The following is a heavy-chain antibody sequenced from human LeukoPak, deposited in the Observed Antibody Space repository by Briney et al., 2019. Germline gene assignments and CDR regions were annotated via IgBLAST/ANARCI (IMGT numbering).Heavy chain of an antibody. CDR3: AKDHVGYGSGNYSDY. CDR1: GFTFDDYA. J-gene: IGHJ4*02. V-gene: IGHV3-9*01. CDR2: ISWNSGSI. Sequence: GGSLRLSCAASGFTFDDYAMHWVRQAPGKGLEWVSGISWNSGSIGYADSVKGRFTISRDNAKNSLYLQMNSLRAEDTALYYCAKDHVGYGSGNYSDYWGQGTLVTVSS. D-gene: IGHD3-10*01.